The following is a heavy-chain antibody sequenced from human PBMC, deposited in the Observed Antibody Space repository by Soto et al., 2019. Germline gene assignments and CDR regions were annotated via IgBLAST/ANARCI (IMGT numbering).Heavy chain of an antibody. CDR1: GFTFSSYG. Sequence: QVQLVESGGGVVQPGRSLRLSCAASGFTFSSYGMHWVRQAPGKGLEWVSVIWYDGSNKYYADSVKGRFTISRDNSKNTLYLQMNSLRAEDTAVYYCARECTIFGVVIRGWFDPWVQGTLVTVSS. D-gene: IGHD3-3*01. V-gene: IGHV3-33*01. CDR3: ARECTIFGVVIRGWFDP. J-gene: IGHJ5*02. CDR2: IWYDGSNK.